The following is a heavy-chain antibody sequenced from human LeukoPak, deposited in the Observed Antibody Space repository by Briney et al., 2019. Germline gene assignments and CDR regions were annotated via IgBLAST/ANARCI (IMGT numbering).Heavy chain of an antibody. CDR1: GSTFSSYG. J-gene: IGHJ4*02. CDR2: IWYDGSNK. D-gene: IGHD6-13*01. Sequence: GGSLRLSCAASGSTFSSYGMHWVRQAPGKGLEWVAVIWYDGSNKYYADSVKGRFTISRDNSKNTLYLQMDSLRAEDTAVYYCARDSSSNFDYWGQGTLVTVSS. V-gene: IGHV3-33*01. CDR3: ARDSSSNFDY.